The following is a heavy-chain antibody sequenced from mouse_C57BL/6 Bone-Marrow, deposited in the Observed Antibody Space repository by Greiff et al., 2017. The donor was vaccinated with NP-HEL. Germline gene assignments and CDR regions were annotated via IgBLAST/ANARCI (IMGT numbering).Heavy chain of an antibody. Sequence: VQGVESGAELARPGASVKLSCKASGYTFTSYGISWVQQRTGQGLEWIGEIYPRSGTTYYNEKLKGQATLTADKSSSTAYMVLRSLTTEDTAVYYCARDYYYGSFRRYFEVGGRGTAVTVTA. CDR3: ARDYYYGSFRRYFEV. J-gene: IGHJ1*03. CDR1: GYTFTSYG. V-gene: IGHV1-81*01. CDR2: IYPRSGTT. D-gene: IGHD1-1*01.